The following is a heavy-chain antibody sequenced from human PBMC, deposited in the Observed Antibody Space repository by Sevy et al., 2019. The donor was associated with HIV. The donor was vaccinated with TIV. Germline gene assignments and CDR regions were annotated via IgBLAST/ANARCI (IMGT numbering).Heavy chain of an antibody. CDR1: GFTFSGSA. V-gene: IGHV3-73*01. D-gene: IGHD3-16*01. Sequence: GGSLRLSCAASGFTFSGSAMHWVRQASGKGLEWVGRIRSKDNGYATAYAASVKGRFTISRDDSKNMAYLQMNSRRSEDTAVYYCISGSYGGGQGTLVTVSS. J-gene: IGHJ4*02. CDR3: ISGSYG. CDR2: IRSKDNGYAT.